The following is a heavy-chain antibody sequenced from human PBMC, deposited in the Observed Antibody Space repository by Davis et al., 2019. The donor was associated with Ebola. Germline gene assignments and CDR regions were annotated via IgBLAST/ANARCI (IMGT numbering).Heavy chain of an antibody. J-gene: IGHJ4*02. CDR3: ARGGLMYFDWLPYDIDY. Sequence: PGGSLRLSCAASGFTFSSYGMHWVRQAPGKGLEWVAVIWYDGSNKYYADSVKGRFTISRDNSKNTLYLQMNSLRAEDTAVYYCARGGLMYFDWLPYDIDYWGQGTLVTVSS. D-gene: IGHD3-9*01. V-gene: IGHV3-33*01. CDR1: GFTFSSYG. CDR2: IWYDGSNK.